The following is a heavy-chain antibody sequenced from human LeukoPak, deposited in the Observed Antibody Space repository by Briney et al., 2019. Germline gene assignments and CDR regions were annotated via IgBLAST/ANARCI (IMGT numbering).Heavy chain of an antibody. V-gene: IGHV1-18*01. J-gene: IGHJ6*03. CDR3: ARASAPRPELRFLEWLLHPIYYYYYYMDV. CDR2: ISAYNGNT. D-gene: IGHD3-3*01. Sequence: ASVKVSCKASGYTFTSYGISWVRQAPGQGLEWMGWISAYNGNTNYAQKLQGRVTMTTDTSTSTAYMELSSLRSEDTAVYYCARASAPRPELRFLEWLLHPIYYYYYYMDVWGKGTTVTVSS. CDR1: GYTFTSYG.